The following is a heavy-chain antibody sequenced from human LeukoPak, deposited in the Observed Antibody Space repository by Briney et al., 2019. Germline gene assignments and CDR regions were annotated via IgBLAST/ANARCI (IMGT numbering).Heavy chain of an antibody. Sequence: PPQRLSLTCTLSSGSIRGGSSEWGWVRQPAGEGLEWVGRIYASGTTTYNPSLKSRATLSVDTSKNQFCRKLSSVTAADRAVYYCARAGRYCSNTSCFDWFDPWGQGTLVTVSS. CDR3: ARAGRYCSNTSCFDWFDP. CDR2: IYASGTT. D-gene: IGHD2-2*01. J-gene: IGHJ5*02. V-gene: IGHV4-61*02. CDR1: SGSIRGGSSE.